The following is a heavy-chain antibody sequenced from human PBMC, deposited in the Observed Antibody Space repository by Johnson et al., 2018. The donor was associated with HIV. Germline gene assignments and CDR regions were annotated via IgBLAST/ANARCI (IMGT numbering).Heavy chain of an antibody. J-gene: IGHJ3*02. V-gene: IGHV3-33*06. CDR2: IWNDGSDK. D-gene: IGHD5-18*01. CDR3: AKDRTIHDAFDI. Sequence: QVQLVESGGGLVQPGRSLRLSCAASGFTFSSFALHWVRQAPGKGLEWVALIWNDGSDKYYADSVKGRFTISRDNSRNTLYLQMNSLRAEDTAVYYCAKDRTIHDAFDIWGQGTMVTVSS. CDR1: GFTFSSFA.